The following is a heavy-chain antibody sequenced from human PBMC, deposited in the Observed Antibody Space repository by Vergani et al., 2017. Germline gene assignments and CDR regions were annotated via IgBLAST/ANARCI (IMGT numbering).Heavy chain of an antibody. CDR2: TWYDGNNK. CDR1: GFTFIHYG. J-gene: IGHJ5*02. D-gene: IGHD1-14*01. Sequence: QVQLVESGGGVVQPGRSLRLSCAASGFTFIHYGMHWVRQAPGKGLEWVAVTWYDGNNKQYADSVKGRFTIFRDNSKSTMYLQMNSLRDEDTGVYYCARDLRLLYNRFDPWGQGTLVTVSS. V-gene: IGHV3-33*01. CDR3: ARDLRLLYNRFDP.